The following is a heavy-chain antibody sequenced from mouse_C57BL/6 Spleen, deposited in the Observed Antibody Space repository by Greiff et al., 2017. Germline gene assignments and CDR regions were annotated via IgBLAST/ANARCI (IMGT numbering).Heavy chain of an antibody. CDR3: TRRDDGNYDAMDY. V-gene: IGHV1-15*01. CDR1: GYTFTDYE. J-gene: IGHJ4*01. D-gene: IGHD2-1*01. Sequence: QVQLKQSGAELVRPGASVTLSCKASGYTFTDYEMHWVKQTPVHGLEWIGAIDPETGGTAYNQKFKGKAILTADKSSSTAYMELRSLTSEDSAVYYCTRRDDGNYDAMDYWGQGTSVTVSS. CDR2: IDPETGGT.